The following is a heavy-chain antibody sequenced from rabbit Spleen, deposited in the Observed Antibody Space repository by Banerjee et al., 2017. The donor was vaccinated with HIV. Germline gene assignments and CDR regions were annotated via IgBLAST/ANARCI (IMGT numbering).Heavy chain of an antibody. Sequence: QEQLEESGGDLVKPGASLTLTCTASGFSFSSSYYMCWVRQAPGKGLEWIACIAGGTSAFTYSATWAKGRFTCSKSSSTTATLQMTSLPAADTATYFCAWDAGSSFSSYGMDLWGPGTLVTVS. D-gene: IGHD8-1*01. CDR1: GFSFSSSYY. CDR3: AWDAGSSFSSYGMDL. V-gene: IGHV1S45*01. J-gene: IGHJ6*01. CDR2: IAGGTSAFT.